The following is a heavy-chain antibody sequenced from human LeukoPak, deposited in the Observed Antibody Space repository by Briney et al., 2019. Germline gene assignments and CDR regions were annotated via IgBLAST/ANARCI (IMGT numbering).Heavy chain of an antibody. Sequence: PSETLSLTCTVSGGSISSSSYYWGLIRQPPGKGLEWIGSMYYTGSTYYNPSLKSRLTMSVDTSKNQFSLKLSSVTAADTAVYFCARHQLYYFDYWGQGTLVTVSS. J-gene: IGHJ4*02. CDR1: GGSISSSSYY. CDR2: MYYTGST. V-gene: IGHV4-39*01. CDR3: ARHQLYYFDY. D-gene: IGHD6-6*01.